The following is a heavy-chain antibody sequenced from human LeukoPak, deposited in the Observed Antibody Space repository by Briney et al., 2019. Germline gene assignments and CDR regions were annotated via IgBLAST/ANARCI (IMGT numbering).Heavy chain of an antibody. V-gene: IGHV5-51*01. Sequence: GESLKISCKGSGYSFTSYWIGWVRQMPGKGLEWMGIIYPGDSDTRYSPSFQGQVTISADKSISTAYLQWSSLKASDTAMYYCARLSVEMATIVPVDPWGQGTLGTVSS. CDR1: GYSFTSYW. J-gene: IGHJ5*02. CDR3: ARLSVEMATIVPVDP. CDR2: IYPGDSDT. D-gene: IGHD5-24*01.